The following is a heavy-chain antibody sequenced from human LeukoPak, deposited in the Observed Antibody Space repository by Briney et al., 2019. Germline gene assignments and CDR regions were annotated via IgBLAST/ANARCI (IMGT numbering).Heavy chain of an antibody. V-gene: IGHV3-7*01. CDR3: ARDSGYYDSSGYTFDY. CDR2: IKQDGSEK. D-gene: IGHD3-22*01. J-gene: IGHJ4*02. CDR1: GFTFSSYW. Sequence: GGSLRLSCAASGFTFSSYWMSWVRQAPGKGLEWVANIKQDGSEKYYVDSVKGRFTISRDNAKNSLYLQMNSLRAEDTAVYYCARDSGYYDSSGYTFDYWGQGTLVTVSS.